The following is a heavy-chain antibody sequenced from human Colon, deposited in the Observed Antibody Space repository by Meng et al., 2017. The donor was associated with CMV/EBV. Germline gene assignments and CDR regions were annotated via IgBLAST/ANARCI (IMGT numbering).Heavy chain of an antibody. Sequence: SGFTFSSYAMSWVRQAPGKGLEWVSSISGSARGTYYADSVKGRFTISRDNSKNTLFLQMNSLRAEDTAVYYCARFQNCGGDCPFDFWDQGTLVTVSS. J-gene: IGHJ4*02. CDR3: ARFQNCGGDCPFDF. CDR2: ISGSARGT. CDR1: GFTFSSYA. V-gene: IGHV3-23*01. D-gene: IGHD2-21*02.